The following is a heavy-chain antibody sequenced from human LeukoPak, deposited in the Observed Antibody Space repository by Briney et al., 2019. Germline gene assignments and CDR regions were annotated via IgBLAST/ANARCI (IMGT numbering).Heavy chain of an antibody. CDR1: GYTFTGYF. J-gene: IGHJ4*02. D-gene: IGHD3-10*01. V-gene: IGHV1-2*02. Sequence: ASVTVSCKASGYTFTGYFMHWVRQAPGQGLEWMGWINPNSGGTRYAQNLQGRVTMTRDTSISTAYLELSSLTSDDTAVYYCARIGDDYWGQGTLVTVSS. CDR3: ARIGDDY. CDR2: INPNSGGT.